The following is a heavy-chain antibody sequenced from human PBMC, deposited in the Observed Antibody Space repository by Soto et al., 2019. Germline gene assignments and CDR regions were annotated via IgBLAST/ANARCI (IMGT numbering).Heavy chain of an antibody. Sequence: GGSLRLSCAASGFTFSSYAMSWVRQAPGKGLEWVSAISGSGGSTYYADSVKGRFTISRDNSKNTLYLQMNSLRAEDTAVYYCAKDSTVRWSFMVRGVKGNWFDPWGQGTLVTVSS. CDR2: ISGSGGST. V-gene: IGHV3-23*01. CDR3: AKDSTVRWSFMVRGVKGNWFDP. CDR1: GFTFSSYA. J-gene: IGHJ5*02. D-gene: IGHD3-10*01.